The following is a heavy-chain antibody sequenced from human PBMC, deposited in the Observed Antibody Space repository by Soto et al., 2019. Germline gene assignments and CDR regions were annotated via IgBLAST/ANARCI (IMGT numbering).Heavy chain of an antibody. CDR1: GFTFNNFG. D-gene: IGHD3-10*01. J-gene: IGHJ6*02. CDR2: IWSDGSNK. CDR3: ARRGSGTYDMDV. Sequence: QVQLVESGGGVVQPGRSLRLSCTASGFTFNNFGMHWVRQAPGKGLEWVAIIWSDGSNKYYADSVKGRFTISRDNSKNTLYLQMNTLGAEDTAVYYCARRGSGTYDMDVWGQGTTVTGSS. V-gene: IGHV3-33*01.